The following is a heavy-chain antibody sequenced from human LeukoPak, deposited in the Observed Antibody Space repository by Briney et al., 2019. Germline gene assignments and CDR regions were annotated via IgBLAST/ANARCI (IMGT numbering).Heavy chain of an antibody. V-gene: IGHV4-59*01. D-gene: IGHD6-13*01. J-gene: IGHJ4*02. CDR1: GGSISSYY. CDR3: ARDRSIAAAGLFDY. Sequence: PSETLSLTCTVSGGSISSYYWSWTRQPPGKGLEWIGYIYYSGSTNYNPSLKSRVTISVDTSKNQFSLKLSSVTAADTAVYYCARDRSIAAAGLFDYWGQGTLVTVSS. CDR2: IYYSGST.